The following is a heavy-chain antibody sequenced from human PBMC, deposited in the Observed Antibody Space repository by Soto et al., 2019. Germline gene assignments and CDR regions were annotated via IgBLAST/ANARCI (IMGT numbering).Heavy chain of an antibody. D-gene: IGHD2-15*01. CDR1: GGSISSGGYY. V-gene: IGHV4-31*03. J-gene: IGHJ6*02. Sequence: QVQLQESGPGLVKPSQTLSLTCTVSGGSISSGGYYWSWIRQHPGKGLECIVYIYYSGSTYYNPSLKSRVTISVDTSKNQFSLKLSSVTAADTAVYYCARWSEVGYCSGGSCPEGYYYGMDVWGQGTTVTVSS. CDR3: ARWSEVGYCSGGSCPEGYYYGMDV. CDR2: IYYSGST.